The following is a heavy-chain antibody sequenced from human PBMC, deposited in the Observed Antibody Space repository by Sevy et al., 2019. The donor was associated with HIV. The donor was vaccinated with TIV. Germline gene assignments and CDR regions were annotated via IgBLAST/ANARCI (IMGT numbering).Heavy chain of an antibody. CDR2: ISAYNGNT. D-gene: IGHD3-22*01. J-gene: IGHJ4*02. CDR1: GYTFISYG. V-gene: IGHV1-18*01. Sequence: ASVKVTSKASGYTFISYGISWVRQAPGQGPEWMGWISAYNGNTNYAQKLQGRVTMTTDTSTSTAYMELRSLRSDDTAVYYCARGNAVVVDYWGQGTLVTVSS. CDR3: ARGNAVVVDY.